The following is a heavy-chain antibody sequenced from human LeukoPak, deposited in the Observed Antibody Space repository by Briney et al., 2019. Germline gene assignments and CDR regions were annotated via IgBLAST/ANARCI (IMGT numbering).Heavy chain of an antibody. Sequence: PGGSLRLSCAASGFTFSSYAMHWVRQAPGKGLEWVAVISYDGSNKYYADSVKGRFTISRDNSKNTLYLQMNSLRAEDTAVYYCARDYRYCTIGVCYSIDYWGQGTLVTVSS. J-gene: IGHJ4*02. V-gene: IGHV3-30-3*01. CDR1: GFTFSSYA. CDR3: ARDYRYCTIGVCYSIDY. D-gene: IGHD2-8*01. CDR2: ISYDGSNK.